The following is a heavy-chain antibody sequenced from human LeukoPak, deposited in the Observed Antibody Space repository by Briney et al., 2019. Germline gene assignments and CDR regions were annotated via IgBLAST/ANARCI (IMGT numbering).Heavy chain of an antibody. CDR3: AKDLGDTGY. V-gene: IGHV3-23*01. J-gene: IGHJ4*02. CDR1: RFTFDDYG. Sequence: GGSLRLSCAASRFTFDDYGMSWVRQAPGKGLEWVSAITGSGGGTYYADSVKGRFTISKDTSKNTLYLQMNSLRAEDTAIYYCAKDLGDTGYWGQGTLVTVSS. D-gene: IGHD3-16*01. CDR2: ITGSGGGT.